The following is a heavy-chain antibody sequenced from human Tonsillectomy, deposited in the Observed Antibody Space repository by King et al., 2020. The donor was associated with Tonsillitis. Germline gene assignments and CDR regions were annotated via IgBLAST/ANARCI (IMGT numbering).Heavy chain of an antibody. Sequence: VQLVESGGGVVQPGRSRRLSCAASGFSFRNYGIHWVRQAPGRGLEWVAIKPDDGSNGYYADSGKGRFTVSRDNSKHTLFLQMNSLRVEDTAVYYCAKEIAAAGDSYYSYGMDVWGQGTAVTVSS. V-gene: IGHV3-30*18. J-gene: IGHJ6*02. D-gene: IGHD6-13*01. CDR1: GFSFRNYG. CDR2: KPDDGSNG. CDR3: AKEIAAAGDSYYSYGMDV.